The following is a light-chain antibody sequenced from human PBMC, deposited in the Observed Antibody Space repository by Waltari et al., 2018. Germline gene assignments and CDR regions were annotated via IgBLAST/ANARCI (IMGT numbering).Light chain of an antibody. CDR1: QSFLYNSNDKNY. J-gene: IGKJ1*01. CDR3: QQYYRSRT. Sequence: QSFLYNSNDKNYLAWYQQKPGQPPKLLIYWASTRESGVPDRFSGSGSGTDFTLTISSLQAEDVAVYYCQQYYRSRTFGQGTKVEIK. V-gene: IGKV4-1*01. CDR2: WAS.